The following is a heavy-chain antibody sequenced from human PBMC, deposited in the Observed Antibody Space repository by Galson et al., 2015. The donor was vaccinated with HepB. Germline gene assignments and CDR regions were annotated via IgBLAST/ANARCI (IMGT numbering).Heavy chain of an antibody. D-gene: IGHD6-13*01. CDR3: AKEGVPVVRYSSSWYEADGENAFDI. J-gene: IGHJ3*02. CDR2: ISYDGSNK. Sequence: SLRLSCAASGFTFSSYGMHWVRQAPGKGLEWVAVISYDGSNKYYADSVKGRFTISRDNSKNTLYLQMNSLRAEDTAVYYCAKEGVPVVRYSSSWYEADGENAFDIWGQGTMVTVSS. V-gene: IGHV3-30*18. CDR1: GFTFSSYG.